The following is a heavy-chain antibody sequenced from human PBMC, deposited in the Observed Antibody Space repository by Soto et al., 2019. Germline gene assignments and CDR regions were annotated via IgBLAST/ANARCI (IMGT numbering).Heavy chain of an antibody. CDR1: GFSLSTSGVG. J-gene: IGHJ4*02. D-gene: IGHD6-19*01. V-gene: IGHV2-5*02. Sequence: SGPTLVTPTQTLTLTCTFSGFSLSTSGVGVGWIRQPPGNALEWLALIYWDDDKRYSPSLKSRLTITNDTSKNQVVLTMTNMEPVDTATYYCAHGTLRIAVAGFDYWGQGTLVTVSS. CDR2: IYWDDDK. CDR3: AHGTLRIAVAGFDY.